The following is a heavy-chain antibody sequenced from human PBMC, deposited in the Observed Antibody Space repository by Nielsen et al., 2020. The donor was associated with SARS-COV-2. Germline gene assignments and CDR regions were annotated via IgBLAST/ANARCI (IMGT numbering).Heavy chain of an antibody. V-gene: IGHV1-2*06. CDR1: GYTFTDYY. Sequence: ASVKVSCKASGYTFTDYYMHWVRQAPGQGLEWMGRISPNSGGTSYAQKFQGRVTMTRDTSISTAYMELSRLRSDDTAVYYCAKSGYYDSSGYYQSDAFDIWGQGTMVTVSS. J-gene: IGHJ3*02. D-gene: IGHD3-22*01. CDR2: ISPNSGGT. CDR3: AKSGYYDSSGYYQSDAFDI.